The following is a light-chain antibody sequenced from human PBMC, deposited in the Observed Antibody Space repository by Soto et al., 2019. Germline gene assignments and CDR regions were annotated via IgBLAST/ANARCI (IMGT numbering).Light chain of an antibody. CDR1: QSVSSSY. J-gene: IGKJ3*01. V-gene: IGKV3-20*01. CDR2: GAS. Sequence: EMALTQSPGTLSLSPGERANLSCSASQSVSSSYLAWYLQKPGQAPRLLIDGASSMATGIPDRISGSGSGTEFTLTISRLEPEDFSVYYCHQYGSSPPITLGPVTNVDIK. CDR3: HQYGSSPPIT.